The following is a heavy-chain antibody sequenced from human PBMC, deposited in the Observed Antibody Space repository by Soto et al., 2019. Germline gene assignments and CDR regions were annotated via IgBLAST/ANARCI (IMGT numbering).Heavy chain of an antibody. CDR2: ISSSSSTI. D-gene: IGHD3-3*01. CDR1: GFTFSSYS. CDR3: ARGSAARITIFGVVIIPLAVPLRSDYYYYYMDV. J-gene: IGHJ6*03. Sequence: EVQLVESGGGLVQPGGSLRLSCAASGFTFSSYSMNWVRQAPGKGLEWVSYISSSSSTIYYADSVKGRFTISRDNAKNPIYLQMSSLRAEDTDVYYCARGSAARITIFGVVIIPLAVPLRSDYYYYYMDVWGIGTTVTVSS. V-gene: IGHV3-48*01.